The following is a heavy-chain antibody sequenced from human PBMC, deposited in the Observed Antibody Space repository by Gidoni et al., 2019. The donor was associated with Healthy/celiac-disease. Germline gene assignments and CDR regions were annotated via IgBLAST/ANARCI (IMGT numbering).Heavy chain of an antibody. J-gene: IGHJ6*02. V-gene: IGHV4-31*03. CDR2: IYYSGST. D-gene: IGHD3-10*01. CDR3: ARDLSGITMVRGNHYYYYYGMDV. Sequence: QVQLQESGPGLVKPSQTLSLTCTVSGCSISSGGYYWSWLRQHPGKGLEWIGYIYYSGSTYYNPSLKSRVTISVDTSKNQFSLKLSSVTAADTAVYYCARDLSGITMVRGNHYYYYYGMDVWGQGTTVTVSS. CDR1: GCSISSGGYY.